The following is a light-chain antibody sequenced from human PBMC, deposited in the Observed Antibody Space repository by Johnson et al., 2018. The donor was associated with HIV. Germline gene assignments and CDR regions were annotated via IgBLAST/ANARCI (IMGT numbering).Light chain of an antibody. CDR3: GTWDSNLSAYV. V-gene: IGLV1-51*02. J-gene: IGLJ1*01. CDR2: ENN. Sequence: QSVLTQPPSVSAAPGQKVTISCSGSSSNIGNNYVSWYQQLPGTAPKLLIYENNKRPSAIPDRFSGSKSGTSATLGITGLQTGYEADYYCGTWDSNLSAYVFGPGTKVTVL. CDR1: SSNIGNNY.